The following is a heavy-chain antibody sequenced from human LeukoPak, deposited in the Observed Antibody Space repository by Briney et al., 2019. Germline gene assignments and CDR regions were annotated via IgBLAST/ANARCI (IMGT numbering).Heavy chain of an antibody. J-gene: IGHJ4*02. Sequence: PGGSLRLSCAASGFTFSSYGLSWVRQAPGKGLEWVSGISGGGDRIHYTDSVKGRFTTSRDNSKNTLYLQMNSLRVEDTAVYYCAKDYSGSPDYWGQGTLVTVSS. CDR1: GFTFSSYG. CDR3: AKDYSGSPDY. CDR2: ISGGGDRI. D-gene: IGHD3-10*01. V-gene: IGHV3-23*01.